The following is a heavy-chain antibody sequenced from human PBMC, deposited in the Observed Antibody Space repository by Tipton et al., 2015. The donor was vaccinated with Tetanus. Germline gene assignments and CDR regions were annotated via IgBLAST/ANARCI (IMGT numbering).Heavy chain of an antibody. D-gene: IGHD1-26*01. V-gene: IGHV4-31*03. J-gene: IGHJ5*02. CDR3: ARAPSTYYTGSWVHNWFDP. CDR2: IYHTGST. Sequence: TLSLTCTVSGASFSSGGYYWSWIRQHPGRGLEWIGYIYHTGSTYYNPSLKSRLTISIDTSKNQFSLNLRSVTAAGTAVYYCARAPSTYYTGSWVHNWFDPWGLGTLVTVSS. CDR1: GASFSSGGYY.